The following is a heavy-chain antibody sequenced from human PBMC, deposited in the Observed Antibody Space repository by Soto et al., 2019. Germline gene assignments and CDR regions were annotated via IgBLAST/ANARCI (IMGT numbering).Heavy chain of an antibody. CDR2: INPKSGGT. D-gene: IGHD2-8*01. CDR3: ARGDSTDCSNGVCSFFYNHDMDV. Sequence: ASVKVSCKASGYSFTDYHIHWVRQAPGQGLERLGRINPKSGGTSTAQKFQGWVTMTTDTSISPASMELTRLTSDDTAIYYCARGDSTDCSNGVCSFFYNHDMDVWGQGTTVTVSS. J-gene: IGHJ6*02. V-gene: IGHV1-2*04. CDR1: GYSFTDYH.